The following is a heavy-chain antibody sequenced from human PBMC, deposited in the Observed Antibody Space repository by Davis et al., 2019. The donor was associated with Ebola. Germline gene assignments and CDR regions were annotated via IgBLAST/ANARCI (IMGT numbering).Heavy chain of an antibody. J-gene: IGHJ4*02. CDR2: VYSSGTT. D-gene: IGHD3-3*01. CDR1: GFPVVSNY. V-gene: IGHV3-66*02. Sequence: GGSLRLSCAASGFPVVSNYMNWVRQAQGKGLEGVSTVYSSGTTYSADSVKGRFTVSRDTSKNTVYLQMSSLGLDDTAVYYCARGGGVVRDLEWRQPFVYWGQGTLVTVSS. CDR3: ARGGGVVRDLEWRQPFVY.